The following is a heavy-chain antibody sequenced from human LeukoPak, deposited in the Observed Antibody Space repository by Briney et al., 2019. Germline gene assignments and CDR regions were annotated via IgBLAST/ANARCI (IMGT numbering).Heavy chain of an antibody. CDR1: GFSLTTTGVGSTGVG. CDR3: AHDRMGIGFDP. CDR2: IYWNDNK. D-gene: IGHD1-26*01. Sequence: ESGPTLVNPTQTLTLTCTFSGFSLTTTGVGSTGVGVTWVRQPPGKALAWLALIYWNDNKRYNPSLKTRLTITKDTSKNQVILTMTNMDPVDTATYYCAHDRMGIGFDPWGQGTLVTVSS. V-gene: IGHV2-5*01. J-gene: IGHJ5*02.